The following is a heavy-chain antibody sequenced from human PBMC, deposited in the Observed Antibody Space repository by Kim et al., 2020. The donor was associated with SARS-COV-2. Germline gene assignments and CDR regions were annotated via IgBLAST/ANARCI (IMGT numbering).Heavy chain of an antibody. CDR3: ARESAYDFGGR. D-gene: IGHD3-3*01. J-gene: IGHJ4*02. CDR2: ISSSSSYI. Sequence: GGSLRLSCAASGITFSSYSMNWVRQAPGKGLEWVSSISSSSSYIYYADSVKGRFTISRDNAKNSLYLQMNSLRAEDTAVYYCARESAYDFGGRWGQGTLVTVSS. V-gene: IGHV3-21*01. CDR1: GITFSSYS.